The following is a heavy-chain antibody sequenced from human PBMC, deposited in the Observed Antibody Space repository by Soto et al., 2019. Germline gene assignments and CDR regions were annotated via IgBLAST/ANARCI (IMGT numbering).Heavy chain of an antibody. J-gene: IGHJ4*02. D-gene: IGHD5-12*01. CDR3: AKDEPRWLHGPFDY. CDR2: ISAYSGKT. V-gene: IGHV1-18*01. CDR1: GYTFSNYA. Sequence: QVQLVQSGAEVKKPGASVKVSCQASGYTFSNYAISWLRQAPGQGPEWMGWISAYSGKTNCSQKFQDRVTMTTDTSTNTAYLELRSLRSDVTAVYYCAKDEPRWLHGPFDYWGQGTLVTVSS.